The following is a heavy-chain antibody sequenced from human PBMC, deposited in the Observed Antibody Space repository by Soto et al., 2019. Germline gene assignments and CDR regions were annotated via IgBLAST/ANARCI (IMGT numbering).Heavy chain of an antibody. CDR1: GYTFTSYY. V-gene: IGHV1-46*01. D-gene: IGHD6-13*01. J-gene: IGHJ5*02. CDR3: ARGGIAAAVVP. CDR2: INPSGGST. Sequence: QVQLVQSGAEVKKPGASVKVSCKASGYTFTSYYMHWVRQAPGQGLKWMGIINPSGGSTSYAQKFQGRVTMTRDTSASTVYMELSSLRSEDTAVYYCARGGIAAAVVPWGQGTLVTVSS.